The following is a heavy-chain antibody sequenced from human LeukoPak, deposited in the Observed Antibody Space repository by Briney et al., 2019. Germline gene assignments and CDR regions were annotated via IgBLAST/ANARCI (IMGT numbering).Heavy chain of an antibody. D-gene: IGHD3-10*01. CDR1: GGSFSGYY. Sequence: PSETLSLNCAVYGGSFSGYYWSWIRQPPGKGLEWMGEINHSGSTNYNPSLKSRVTISVDTSKNQFSLKLSSVTAADTAVYYCARAGGVRGVISYYYYYGMDVWGQGTTVTVSS. V-gene: IGHV4-34*01. J-gene: IGHJ6*02. CDR3: ARAGGVRGVISYYYYYGMDV. CDR2: INHSGST.